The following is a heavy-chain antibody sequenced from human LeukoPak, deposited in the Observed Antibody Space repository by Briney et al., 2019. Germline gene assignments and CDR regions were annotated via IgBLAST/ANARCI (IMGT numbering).Heavy chain of an antibody. CDR1: GVSISSYH. CDR3: AWYSSSSHYFDY. CDR2: IYYSGST. J-gene: IGHJ4*02. Sequence: SETLSLTCTVSGVSISSYHWSWIRQSPGKGLEWIGYIYYSGSTNYNPSLKSRVTISLDTSKNQFSLKLSSVTAADTAVYCCAWYSSSSHYFDYWGQGTLVTVSS. D-gene: IGHD6-6*01. V-gene: IGHV4-59*01.